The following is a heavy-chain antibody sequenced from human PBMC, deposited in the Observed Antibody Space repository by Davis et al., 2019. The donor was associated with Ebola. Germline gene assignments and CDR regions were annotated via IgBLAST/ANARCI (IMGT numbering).Heavy chain of an antibody. Sequence: ASVKVSCKASGYTFTSYYMHWVRQAPGQGLEWMGIINPSGGSTSHAQKFQGRVTMTRDTSTSTVYMELSSLRSEDTAVYYCARDRPVTTYHLSGYYYYGMDVWGQGTTVTVSS. V-gene: IGHV1-46*01. J-gene: IGHJ6*02. CDR1: GYTFTSYY. D-gene: IGHD4-11*01. CDR3: ARDRPVTTYHLSGYYYYGMDV. CDR2: INPSGGST.